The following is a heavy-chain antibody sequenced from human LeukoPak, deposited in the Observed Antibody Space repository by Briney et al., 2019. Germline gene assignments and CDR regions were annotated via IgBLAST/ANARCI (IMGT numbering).Heavy chain of an antibody. CDR3: SLAPEGGYYGDY. J-gene: IGHJ4*02. Sequence: SETLSLTCAVYGGTFSGYYWSWIRQPPGKGLEWMGEINHSGSTNYNPSLMRRVTISVDTSKNNFSLMLRTVPASDETVDYCSLAPEGGYYGDYWGQGTMVSVSS. CDR1: GGTFSGYY. V-gene: IGHV4-34*08. CDR2: INHSGST. D-gene: IGHD3-22*01.